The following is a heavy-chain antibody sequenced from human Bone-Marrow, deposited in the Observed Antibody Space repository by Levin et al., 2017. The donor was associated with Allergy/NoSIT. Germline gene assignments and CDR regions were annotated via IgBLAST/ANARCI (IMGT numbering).Heavy chain of an antibody. CDR1: GFTFSRHG. J-gene: IGHJ3*02. Sequence: TGGSLRLSCVGSGFTFSRHGMHWVRQAPGEGLEWVAVISYDGREQNFIDSVKGRFTISRDNSKNTLYLQMNSLRAEDTAVYYCAKDDSAGYNYPYDAFDIWGQGTMVTVSS. CDR2: ISYDGREQ. CDR3: AKDDSAGYNYPYDAFDI. D-gene: IGHD3-22*01. V-gene: IGHV3-30*18.